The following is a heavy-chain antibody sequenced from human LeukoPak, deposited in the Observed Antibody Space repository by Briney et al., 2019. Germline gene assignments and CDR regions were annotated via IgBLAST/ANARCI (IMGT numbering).Heavy chain of an antibody. CDR1: GYSFTSYW. CDR2: IYPGDSDT. D-gene: IGHD4-17*01. CDR3: ARSTYGDYGSGYFDY. V-gene: IGHV5-51*01. Sequence: GESLKISCKGSGYSFTSYWIGWVRQMPGKGLEWMGIIYPGDSDTRYSPSFQGQVTISADKSISTAYLQWSSQKASDTAMYYCARSTYGDYGSGYFDYWGQGTLVTVSS. J-gene: IGHJ4*02.